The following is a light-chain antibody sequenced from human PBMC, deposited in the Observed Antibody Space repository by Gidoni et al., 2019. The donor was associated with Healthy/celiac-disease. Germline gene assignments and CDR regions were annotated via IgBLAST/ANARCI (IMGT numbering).Light chain of an antibody. Sequence: QSVLTQPPSVSGAPAQRVTISCTGSSSNIGAGYDVHWYQQLPGTAPKLLSYGNSNRPSGVPDRFSGSKSGTSAALAITGLQAEDEADYYCQSYDSSLSAQVVFGGGTKLTVL. V-gene: IGLV1-40*01. J-gene: IGLJ2*01. CDR1: SSNIGAGYD. CDR2: GNS. CDR3: QSYDSSLSAQVV.